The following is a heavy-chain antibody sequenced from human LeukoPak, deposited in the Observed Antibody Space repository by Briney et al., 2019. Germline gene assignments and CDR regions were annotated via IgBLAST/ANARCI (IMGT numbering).Heavy chain of an antibody. V-gene: IGHV1-69*01. CDR2: IIPIFGTA. CDR3: ARARGAGVRGVPLFDY. Sequence: ASVKVSCKASGGTFSSYAISWVRQAPGQGLEWMGGIIPIFGTANCAQKFQGRVTITADESTSTAYMELSSLRSEDTAVYYCARARGAGVRGVPLFDYWGQGTLVTVSS. J-gene: IGHJ4*02. D-gene: IGHD3-10*01. CDR1: GGTFSSYA.